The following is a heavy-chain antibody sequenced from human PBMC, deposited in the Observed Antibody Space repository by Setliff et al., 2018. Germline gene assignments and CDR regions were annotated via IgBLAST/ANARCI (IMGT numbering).Heavy chain of an antibody. CDR1: GFTFSNYW. V-gene: IGHV3-7*03. CDR2: IKEDGSEK. Sequence: AGGSLRLSCAASGFTFSNYWMSWVRQAPGKGLEWVANIKEDGSEKYYVDSVKGRFTVSRDNAKNSLYLQMNSLRAEDTAVYYCARGHIGVIIGYYFDYWGQGTLVTVSS. J-gene: IGHJ4*02. CDR3: ARGHIGVIIGYYFDY. D-gene: IGHD3-3*01.